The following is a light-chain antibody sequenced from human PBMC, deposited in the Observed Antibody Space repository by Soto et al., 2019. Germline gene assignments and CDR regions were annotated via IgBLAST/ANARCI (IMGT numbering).Light chain of an antibody. J-gene: IGKJ2*01. CDR2: AAS. Sequence: IELTQSPSSLSAYVGDRVTITCRASQGITNNLAWYQQKPGKAPKLLIYAASTLQGGVPSRFSGSGSGTDFTLTITSLQPEDFATYYCQQLNNYPRTFGQGTKLEIK. V-gene: IGKV1-9*01. CDR1: QGITNN. CDR3: QQLNNYPRT.